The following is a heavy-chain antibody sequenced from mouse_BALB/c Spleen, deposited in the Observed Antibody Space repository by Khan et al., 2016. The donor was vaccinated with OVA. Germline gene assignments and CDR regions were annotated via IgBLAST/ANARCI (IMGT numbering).Heavy chain of an antibody. CDR2: ISTYYGHA. J-gene: IGHJ3*01. D-gene: IGHD1-3*01. V-gene: IGHV1S137*01. CDR3: TRGGGGTSFAY. CDR1: GYTFTDFT. Sequence: VQLQQSGAELVRPGVSVKISCKGSGYTFTDFTMHWVRQSHAMSLEWIGVISTYYGHATYNQEFKDKATLTVDKSSSTAYMELARLTSEDSAIDYCTRGGGGTSFAYWGQGTLVTVSA.